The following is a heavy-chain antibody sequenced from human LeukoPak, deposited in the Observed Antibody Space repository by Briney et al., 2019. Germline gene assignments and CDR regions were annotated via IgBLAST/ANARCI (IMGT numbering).Heavy chain of an antibody. CDR3: ARELAGSGWSDFDY. CDR2: IKPSGSEK. D-gene: IGHD6-19*01. Sequence: GGSLRLSCEGSGFTFSNYWMTWVRQAPEKGLEWVANIKPSGSEKHYADSVEGRFTIFRDNAKNSLYLQMNSLRAEDTAVYYCARELAGSGWSDFDYWGQGTLVTVSS. J-gene: IGHJ4*02. V-gene: IGHV3-7*01. CDR1: GFTFSNYW.